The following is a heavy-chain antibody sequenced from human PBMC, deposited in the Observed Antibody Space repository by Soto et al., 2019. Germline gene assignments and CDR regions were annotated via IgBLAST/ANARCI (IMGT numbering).Heavy chain of an antibody. CDR3: AKDMKWGGMTTIHYFDS. Sequence: GGSLRLCCVASGFTVDDYAMHWVRQAPGKGLEWVSGISANGDNVDYADSVKGRFTVSRDNAKNSLFLQMNSLRPEDTALYYCAKDMKWGGMTTIHYFDSWGQGTQVTVSS. D-gene: IGHD4-17*01. V-gene: IGHV3-9*01. CDR1: GFTVDDYA. J-gene: IGHJ4*02. CDR2: ISANGDNV.